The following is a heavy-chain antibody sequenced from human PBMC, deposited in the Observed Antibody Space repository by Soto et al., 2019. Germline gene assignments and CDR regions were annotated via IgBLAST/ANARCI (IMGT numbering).Heavy chain of an antibody. CDR1: GYGFTNYW. J-gene: IGHJ6*02. CDR3: ARIYCSGGRCYSGGYHYYDMEV. V-gene: IGHV5-51*01. CDR2: IYPGDSDT. Sequence: PGESLKISCKSSGYGFTNYWIALVRQIPWKGLEWMGVIYPGDSDTRYSPSFQGQVTISAHKSISTAYLQWSSLKASDTAMYHWARIYCSGGRCYSGGYHYYDMEVWGQGTTVTVS. D-gene: IGHD2-15*01.